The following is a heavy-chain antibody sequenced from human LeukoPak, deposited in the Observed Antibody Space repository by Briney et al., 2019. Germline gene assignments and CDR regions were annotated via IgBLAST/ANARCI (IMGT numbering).Heavy chain of an antibody. CDR2: INAGNGNT. D-gene: IGHD5-18*01. CDR3: ARDRDTAMEDFDY. J-gene: IGHJ4*02. CDR1: GYTFTTYA. V-gene: IGHV1-3*01. Sequence: ASVKVSCKASGYTFTTYAMHWVRQAPGQRLAWMGWINAGNGNTKYSQKFQGRVTITRDTSASTAYMELSSLRSEDTAVYYCARDRDTAMEDFDYWGQGTLVTVSS.